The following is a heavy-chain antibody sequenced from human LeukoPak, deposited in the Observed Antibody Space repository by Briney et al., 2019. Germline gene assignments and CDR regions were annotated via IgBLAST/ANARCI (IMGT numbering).Heavy chain of an antibody. V-gene: IGHV3-66*01. CDR3: ARARYSSGWYEN. CDR1: GFTFGDYA. J-gene: IGHJ4*02. Sequence: GGSLRLSCTASGFTFGDYAMSWVRQAPGRGLEWVSVIYSGGSTYYADSVKGRFTISRDNSKNTLYLQMNSLRAEDTAVYYCARARYSSGWYENWGQGTLVTVSS. D-gene: IGHD6-19*01. CDR2: IYSGGST.